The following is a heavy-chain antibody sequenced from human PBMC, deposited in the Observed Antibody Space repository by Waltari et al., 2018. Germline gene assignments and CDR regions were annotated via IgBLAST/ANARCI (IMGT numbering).Heavy chain of an antibody. CDR2: INPNSGGT. D-gene: IGHD2-2*01. CDR3: AREPLPAHYCSSTSCYGAYYYYGMDV. J-gene: IGHJ6*02. CDR1: GYTFTGYY. Sequence: QVQLVQSGAEVKKPGASVKVSCKASGYTFTGYYMHWVRQAPGQGLEWMGWINPNSGGTNYAQKFQGRVTMTRETSISTAYMEMSRLRSDDTAVYYCAREPLPAHYCSSTSCYGAYYYYGMDVWGQGTTVTVSS. V-gene: IGHV1-2*02.